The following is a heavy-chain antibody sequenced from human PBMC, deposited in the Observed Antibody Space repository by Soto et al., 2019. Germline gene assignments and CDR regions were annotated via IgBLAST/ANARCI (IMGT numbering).Heavy chain of an antibody. Sequence: SETLSLTCAVYGGSFSGYYWSWIRQPPGKGLEWIGEINHSGSTNYNPSLKSRVTISVDTSKNQFSLKLSSVTAADTAAYYCARGNSVLRFLEWLRQENWFDPWGQGTLVTVSS. CDR1: GGSFSGYY. V-gene: IGHV4-34*01. CDR2: INHSGST. D-gene: IGHD3-3*01. CDR3: ARGNSVLRFLEWLRQENWFDP. J-gene: IGHJ5*02.